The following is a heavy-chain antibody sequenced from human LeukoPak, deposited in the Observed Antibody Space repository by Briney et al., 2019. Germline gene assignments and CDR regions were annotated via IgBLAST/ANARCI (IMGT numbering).Heavy chain of an antibody. CDR3: ARLPPPGYYYDSSGYTLDY. CDR1: GYNFATDW. J-gene: IGHJ4*02. CDR2: IYPSDSDT. Sequence: TRGESLKISCKGSGYNFATDWIAWVRQMPGEGLEWMGIIYPSDSDTTYSPSFQGQVTISADKSISTAYLQWSSLKASDTAMYYCARLPPPGYYYDSSGYTLDYWGQGTLVTVSS. D-gene: IGHD3-22*01. V-gene: IGHV5-51*01.